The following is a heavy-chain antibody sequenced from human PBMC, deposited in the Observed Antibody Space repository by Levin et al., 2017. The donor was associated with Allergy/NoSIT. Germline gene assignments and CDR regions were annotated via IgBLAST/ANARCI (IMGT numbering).Heavy chain of an antibody. CDR1: GFTFSSYG. V-gene: IGHV3-30*18. CDR3: AKGSRDILTGYAFDI. Sequence: GGSLRLSCAASGFTFSSYGMHWVRQAPGKGLEWVAVISYDGSNKYYADSVKGRFTISRDNSKNTLYLQMNSLRAEDTAVYYCAKGSRDILTGYAFDIWGQGTMVTVSS. CDR2: ISYDGSNK. D-gene: IGHD3-9*01. J-gene: IGHJ3*02.